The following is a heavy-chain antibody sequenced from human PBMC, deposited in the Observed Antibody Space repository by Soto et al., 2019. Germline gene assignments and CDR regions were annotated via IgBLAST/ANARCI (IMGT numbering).Heavy chain of an antibody. D-gene: IGHD3-10*01. CDR2: GGSGGSR. J-gene: IGHJ6*03. CDR3: VKFRGRAYPYYYMDV. V-gene: IGHV3-23*01. Sequence: DVQLLESGGGLVQWGGPVRLLCVPSGFTFRPYGMFCLRQSPGKGLEWVSYGGSGGSRYYAESVKGRFTISRDNSKNTLSLEMNSLRAEDTATYYCVKFRGRAYPYYYMDVWGKGTTVTVSS. CDR1: GFTFRPYG.